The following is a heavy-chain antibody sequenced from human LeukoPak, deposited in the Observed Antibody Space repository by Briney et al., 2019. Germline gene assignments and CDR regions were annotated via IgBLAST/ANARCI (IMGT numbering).Heavy chain of an antibody. J-gene: IGHJ4*02. V-gene: IGHV3-66*01. D-gene: IGHD4-17*01. CDR3: GTTVTTGVADY. CDR2: IYSGGST. CDR1: GFTVSSNY. Sequence: GGSLRLSCAASGFTVSSNYMSWVRQAPGKGLEWVSVIYSGGSTYYADSVKGRFTISRDNSKNTLFLQMNSLRAEDTAVYYCGTTVTTGVADYWGQGTLVTVSS.